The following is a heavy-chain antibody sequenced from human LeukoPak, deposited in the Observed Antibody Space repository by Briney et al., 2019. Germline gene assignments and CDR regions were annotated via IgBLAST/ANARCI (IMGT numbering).Heavy chain of an antibody. CDR2: ISYDGSNK. CDR1: GFTFSSYG. V-gene: IGHV3-30*03. J-gene: IGHJ5*02. Sequence: PGGSLRLSCAASGFTFSSYGMHWVRQAPGKGLEWVAVISYDGSNKYYADSVKGRFTISRDNSKNTLYLQMNSLRAEDTAVYYCAREIRHLSYYYGSGSYSSWGQGTLVTVSS. D-gene: IGHD3-10*01. CDR3: AREIRHLSYYYGSGSYSS.